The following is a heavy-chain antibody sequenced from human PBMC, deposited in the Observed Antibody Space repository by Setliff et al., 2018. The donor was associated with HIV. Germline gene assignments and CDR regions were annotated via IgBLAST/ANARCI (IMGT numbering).Heavy chain of an antibody. CDR2: IIPVSGTS. CDR3: ARVGWGSFTDY. Sequence: GASVKVSCKASGSTFTSYAINWVRQAPGQGLEWMGGIIPVSGTSNYAQKFQGRVTITADESTSTTYMEVTSLRFEDTAVYYCARVGWGSFTDYWGQGTLVTVSS. D-gene: IGHD3-16*01. V-gene: IGHV1-69*13. CDR1: GSTFTSYA. J-gene: IGHJ4*02.